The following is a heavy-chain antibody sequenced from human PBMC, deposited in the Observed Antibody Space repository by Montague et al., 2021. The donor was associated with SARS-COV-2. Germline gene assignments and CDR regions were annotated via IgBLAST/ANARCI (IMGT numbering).Heavy chain of an antibody. V-gene: IGHV4-39*01. CDR1: GDSIRSSGYY. J-gene: IGHJ5*02. D-gene: IGHD3-16*02. Sequence: SETLFLTCSVSGDSIRSSGYYWGWIRQPPGKGLEWIGTVYYSGSTNYNPSLKSRVTMPVDTSKNQFSLELRSVTAADTAVYYCARLGFVELWLNLGWFDPWGQGTPVTVSS. CDR2: VYYSGST. CDR3: ARLGFVELWLNLGWFDP.